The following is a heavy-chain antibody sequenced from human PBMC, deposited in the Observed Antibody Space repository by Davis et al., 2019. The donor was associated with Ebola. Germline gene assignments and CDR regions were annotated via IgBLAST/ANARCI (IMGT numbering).Heavy chain of an antibody. D-gene: IGHD1-26*01. CDR3: ARAWELRFDY. J-gene: IGHJ4*02. Sequence: GESLKISCAASGFTFSSYGMHWVRQAPGKGLEWVAVISYDGSNKYYADSVKGRFTISRDNSKNTLYLQMNSLRAEDTAVYYCARAWELRFDYWGQGTLVTVSS. CDR1: GFTFSSYG. CDR2: ISYDGSNK. V-gene: IGHV3-30*03.